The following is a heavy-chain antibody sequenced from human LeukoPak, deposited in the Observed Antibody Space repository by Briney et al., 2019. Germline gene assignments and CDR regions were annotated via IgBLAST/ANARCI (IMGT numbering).Heavy chain of an antibody. CDR1: GFPFSSYA. CDR2: ISGSGGST. CDR3: AKIRPLGYCSSTSCTGLSYFDY. V-gene: IGHV3-23*01. D-gene: IGHD2-2*01. J-gene: IGHJ4*02. Sequence: GGSLRLSCAASGFPFSSYAMSWVRQAPGKGLEWVSAISGSGGSTYYANSVKGRFTISRDNSKNTLYLQMNSLRAEDTAVYYCAKIRPLGYCSSTSCTGLSYFDYWGQGTLVTVSS.